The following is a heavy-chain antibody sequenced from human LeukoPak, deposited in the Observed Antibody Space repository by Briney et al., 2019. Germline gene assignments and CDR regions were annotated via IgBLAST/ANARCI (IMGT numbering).Heavy chain of an antibody. Sequence: SQTLSLTCTVSGGSISRGGYYWSWIRQHPGKGLEWIGYIYYSGSTYYNPSLKSRVTISVDTSKNQFSLKLSSVTAADTAVYYCARDSYDILTGYSAGAFDIWGQGTMVAVSS. J-gene: IGHJ3*02. CDR3: ARDSYDILTGYSAGAFDI. CDR1: GGSISRGGYY. CDR2: IYYSGST. D-gene: IGHD3-9*01. V-gene: IGHV4-31*03.